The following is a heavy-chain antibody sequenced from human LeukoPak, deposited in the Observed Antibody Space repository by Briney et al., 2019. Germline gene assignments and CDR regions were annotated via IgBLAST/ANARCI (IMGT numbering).Heavy chain of an antibody. V-gene: IGHV3-48*03. Sequence: PGGSLRLSCAASGFIFRSYEMKWVRQAPGKGLEWISYISGSGSSIFYADSVKGRFTISRDNAKNSLDLQMNNLRVEDTAVYYCAKVPDYYGSGRYHWGQGTLVTVSS. J-gene: IGHJ4*02. CDR3: AKVPDYYGSGRYH. D-gene: IGHD3-10*01. CDR2: ISGSGSSI. CDR1: GFIFRSYE.